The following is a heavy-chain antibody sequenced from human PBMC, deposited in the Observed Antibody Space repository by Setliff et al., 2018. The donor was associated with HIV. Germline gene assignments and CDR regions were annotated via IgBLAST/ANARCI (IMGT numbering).Heavy chain of an antibody. V-gene: IGHV4-34*01. CDR2: IHHSGTA. CDR3: ARLSGGMVPNY. J-gene: IGHJ4*02. CDR1: GVPLSDYY. D-gene: IGHD3-10*01. Sequence: SETLSLTCALNGVPLSDYYWNWIRQPPGKGLEWIGSIHHSGTAYDNPSLKSRVTISVDPSKNQILLRLSSVTAADTAVYYCARLSGGMVPNYWGQGTLVTVSS.